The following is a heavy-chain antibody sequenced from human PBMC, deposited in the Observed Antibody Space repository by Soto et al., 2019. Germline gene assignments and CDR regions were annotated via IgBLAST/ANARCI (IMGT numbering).Heavy chain of an antibody. V-gene: IGHV5-51*01. Sequence: PGESLKISCKGSGYSFTSYWIGWVRQMPGKGLEWMGIIYPGDSDTRYSPSFQGQVTISADKSISTAYLQWSSLKASDTAMYYCARGAWEKLRHYYYYGMDVWGQGTTVTVSS. CDR3: ARGAWEKLRHYYYYGMDV. CDR1: GYSFTSYW. CDR2: IYPGDSDT. D-gene: IGHD1-26*01. J-gene: IGHJ6*02.